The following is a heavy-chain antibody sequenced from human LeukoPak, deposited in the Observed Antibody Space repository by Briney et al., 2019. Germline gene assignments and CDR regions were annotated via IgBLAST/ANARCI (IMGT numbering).Heavy chain of an antibody. D-gene: IGHD4-17*01. V-gene: IGHV3-21*01. J-gene: IGHJ4*02. CDR1: GFTFSTYS. CDR2: ISRSASSI. CDR3: ARNDYGDYGIDY. Sequence: GGSVRLSCASSGFTFSTYSMSWVRQAPGKGLEWVSYISRSASSIYYADSVKGRFTTSRDNAKNSLYLQMNSLRAEDTAIYFFARNDYGDYGIDYWGQGTLVTVSS.